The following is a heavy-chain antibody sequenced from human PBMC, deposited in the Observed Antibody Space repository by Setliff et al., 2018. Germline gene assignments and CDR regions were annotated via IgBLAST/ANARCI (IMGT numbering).Heavy chain of an antibody. V-gene: IGHV3-48*01. CDR2: IRSNSPTL. Sequence: HPGGSLRLSCAASGFTFSSFDLSWVRQTPGKGLEWISTIRSNSPTLYYADSVQGRFTISRDNARNSLFLQMSSLRAEDTAVYYCARSLGIRDYSYFDLWGRGTLVTVS. J-gene: IGHJ2*01. D-gene: IGHD5-12*01. CDR3: ARSLGIRDYSYFDL. CDR1: GFTFSSFD.